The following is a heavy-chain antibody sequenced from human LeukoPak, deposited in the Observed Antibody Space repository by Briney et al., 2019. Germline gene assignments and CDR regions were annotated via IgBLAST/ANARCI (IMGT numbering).Heavy chain of an antibody. V-gene: IGHV1-18*01. Sequence: ASVKVSCKASGYTFTSYGISWVRQAPGQGLEWMGWISAYNGNTNYAQKLQGRVTMTTDTSTSTAYMELRSLRSDDTAVSYCAREDLPVVGANLLGAFDIWGQGTMVTVSS. CDR2: ISAYNGNT. D-gene: IGHD1-26*01. J-gene: IGHJ3*02. CDR1: GYTFTSYG. CDR3: AREDLPVVGANLLGAFDI.